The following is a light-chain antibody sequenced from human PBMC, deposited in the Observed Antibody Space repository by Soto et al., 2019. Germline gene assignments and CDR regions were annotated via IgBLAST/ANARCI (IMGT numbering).Light chain of an antibody. V-gene: IGKV3-20*01. CDR2: GAS. CDR1: QSVSKTY. J-gene: IGKJ5*01. Sequence: EIVLTQSPGTVSFSPRERATLSCRASQSVSKTYVAWYQQKPGQSPRLLIYGASSRATGIPDSLSGSASGTDFPLTITRLQPEDSAVYYCQQYNTWPRFGQGTRLEIK. CDR3: QQYNTWPR.